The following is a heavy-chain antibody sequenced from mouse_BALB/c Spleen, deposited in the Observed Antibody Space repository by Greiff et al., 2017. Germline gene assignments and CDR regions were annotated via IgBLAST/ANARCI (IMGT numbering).Heavy chain of an antibody. Sequence: EVQGVESGGGLVQPGGSLKLSCAASGFTFSSFGMHWVRQAPEKGLEWVAYISSGSSTIYYADTVKGRFTISRDNPKNTLFLQMTSLRSEDTAMYYCARGNYLYYYAMDYWGQGTSVTVSS. J-gene: IGHJ4*01. V-gene: IGHV5-17*02. CDR3: ARGNYLYYYAMDY. D-gene: IGHD2-1*01. CDR2: ISSGSSTI. CDR1: GFTFSSFG.